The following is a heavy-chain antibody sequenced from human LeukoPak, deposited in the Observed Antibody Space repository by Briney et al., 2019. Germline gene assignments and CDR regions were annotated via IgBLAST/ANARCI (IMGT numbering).Heavy chain of an antibody. CDR1: GGSISSYY. V-gene: IGHV4-59*12. CDR3: ARDGLRSGYSYGYFDY. D-gene: IGHD5-18*01. CDR2: VYYSGST. J-gene: IGHJ4*02. Sequence: SETLSLTCTVSGGSISSYYWSWIRQPPGKGLEWIGYVYYSGSTNYNPSLKSRVTISVDTSKNQFSLKLSSVTAADAAVYYCARDGLRSGYSYGYFDYRGQETLVTVSS.